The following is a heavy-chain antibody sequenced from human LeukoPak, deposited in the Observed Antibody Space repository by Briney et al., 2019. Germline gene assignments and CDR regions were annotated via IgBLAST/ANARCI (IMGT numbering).Heavy chain of an antibody. Sequence: GGSLRLSCAASGFTFSSYGMHWVRQAPGKGLEWVAVISYDGSNKYYADSVKGRFTISRDSSKNTLYLQMNSLRAEDTAVYYCAKDTTMRTWGQGTLVTVSS. D-gene: IGHD3-22*01. CDR1: GFTFSSYG. J-gene: IGHJ5*02. V-gene: IGHV3-30*18. CDR3: AKDTTMRT. CDR2: ISYDGSNK.